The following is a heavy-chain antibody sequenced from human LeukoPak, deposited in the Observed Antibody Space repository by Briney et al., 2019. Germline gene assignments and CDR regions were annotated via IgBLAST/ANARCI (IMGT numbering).Heavy chain of an antibody. J-gene: IGHJ4*02. CDR2: ISSSGRAI. D-gene: IGHD4-23*01. CDR1: GFTFSNYW. V-gene: IGHV3-48*04. Sequence: PGGSLRLSCATSGFTFSNYWMNWVRQAPGKGLEWVSYISSSGRAIYYADSVKGRFTVSRDNAKNSLYLQMNSLRAEDTAVYYCARCPRWAHFDYWGQGTLVTVSS. CDR3: ARCPRWAHFDY.